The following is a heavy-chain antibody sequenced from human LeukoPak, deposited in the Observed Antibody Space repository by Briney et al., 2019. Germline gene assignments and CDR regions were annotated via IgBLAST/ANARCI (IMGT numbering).Heavy chain of an antibody. CDR3: AREVVVTANHFDP. V-gene: IGHV3-7*01. D-gene: IGHD2-21*02. J-gene: IGHJ5*02. CDR1: GFTFSSYW. Sequence: GGSLRLFCAASGFTFSSYWMSWVRQAPGKGLEWVANIKQDGSEKYYVDSVKGRFTISRDNAKNSLYLQMNSLRAEDTAVYYCAREVVVTANHFDPWGQGTLVTVSS. CDR2: IKQDGSEK.